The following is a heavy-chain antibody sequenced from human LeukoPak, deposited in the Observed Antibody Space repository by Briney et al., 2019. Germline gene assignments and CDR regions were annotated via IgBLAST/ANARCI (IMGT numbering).Heavy chain of an antibody. D-gene: IGHD3-10*02. Sequence: PGGSLRLSCAASGFTFSSYEMNWFRQDPGKGLEWVSYISSSGSTIYYADSVKGRFTISRDNAKNSLYLQMNSLRAEDTAVYYCAELGITMIGGVWGKGTTVTISS. CDR1: GFTFSSYE. J-gene: IGHJ6*04. V-gene: IGHV3-48*03. CDR3: AELGITMIGGV. CDR2: ISSSGSTI.